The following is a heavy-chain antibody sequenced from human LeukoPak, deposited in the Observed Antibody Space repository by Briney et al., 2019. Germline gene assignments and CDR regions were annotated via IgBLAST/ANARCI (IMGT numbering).Heavy chain of an antibody. D-gene: IGHD3-22*01. Sequence: ASVKVSCKASGYTFTGYYMHWVRQAPGQGLEWMGRINPNSGGTNYALKFQGRVTMTRDTSISTAYMELSRLRSDDTAVYYCARVPRYYDSSGYYPIEYWGQGTLVTVSS. CDR2: INPNSGGT. CDR3: ARVPRYYDSSGYYPIEY. J-gene: IGHJ4*02. CDR1: GYTFTGYY. V-gene: IGHV1-2*06.